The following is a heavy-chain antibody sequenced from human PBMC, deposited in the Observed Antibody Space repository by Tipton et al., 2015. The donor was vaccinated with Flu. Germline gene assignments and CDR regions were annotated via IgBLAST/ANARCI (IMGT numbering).Heavy chain of an antibody. V-gene: IGHV4-38-2*01. CDR2: IHRSGST. CDR1: GDSIRSDYF. Sequence: TLSLTCAVSGDSIRSDYFWGWIRQPPGKGLEWIATIHRSGSTKYNPSLKSRVTISVDKSKNQFSLKLNSVTAADTAVYFCARGTAGYFDSWGQGDLVTVSS. CDR3: ARGTAGYFDS. J-gene: IGHJ4*02. D-gene: IGHD6-13*01.